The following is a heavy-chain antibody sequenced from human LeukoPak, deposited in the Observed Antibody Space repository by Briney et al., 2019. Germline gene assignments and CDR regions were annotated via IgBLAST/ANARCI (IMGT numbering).Heavy chain of an antibody. CDR3: AKDRYLEAYGMDV. Sequence: GGTLRLSCAASGFTFSNYGMHWVRQASGKGLEWGAVISYDGSRKFYGDSVKGRYTISRDNSKNTLYVQMSSLRAEDTAVYYCAKDRYLEAYGMDVWGQGTTVTVSS. V-gene: IGHV3-30*18. CDR1: GFTFSNYG. D-gene: IGHD1-14*01. CDR2: ISYDGSRK. J-gene: IGHJ6*02.